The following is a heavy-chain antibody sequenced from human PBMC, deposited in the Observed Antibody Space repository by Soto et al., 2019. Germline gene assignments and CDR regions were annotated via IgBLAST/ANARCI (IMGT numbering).Heavy chain of an antibody. Sequence: SETLSLTCTVSGGSISSGGYYWSWIRQHPGKGLEWIGYIYYSGSTYYNPSLKSRVTISVDTSKNQFSLKLSSVTAADTAVYYCARAEPNSYYYGMDVWGQGTTVTVSS. J-gene: IGHJ6*02. V-gene: IGHV4-31*03. CDR1: GGSISSGGYY. CDR2: IYYSGST. CDR3: ARAEPNSYYYGMDV.